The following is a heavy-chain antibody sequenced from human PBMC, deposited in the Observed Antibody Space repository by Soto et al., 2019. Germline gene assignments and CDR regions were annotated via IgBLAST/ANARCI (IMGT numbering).Heavy chain of an antibody. CDR1: GGSVSTGSYD. V-gene: IGHV4-61*01. CDR2: IFFTGSA. J-gene: IGHJ6*02. CDR3: ARDGHGMDV. Sequence: PPETLSLTCTLSGGSVSTGSYDWSWIRQPPGTGLEWIGKIFFTGSAHYNPSLRNRVTMSVDTSKDQFSLTLTSVTAADTAVYYCARDGHGMDVWGQGTTVTVSS.